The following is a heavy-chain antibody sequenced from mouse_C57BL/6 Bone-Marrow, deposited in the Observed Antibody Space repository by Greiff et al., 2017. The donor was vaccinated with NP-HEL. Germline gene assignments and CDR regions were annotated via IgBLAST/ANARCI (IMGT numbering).Heavy chain of an antibody. D-gene: IGHD1-1*01. CDR3: ARQDYYGSSLWGFAY. Sequence: VQLQESGAELARPGASVKLSCKASGYTFTSYGISWVKQRTGQGLEWIGEISPRSGNTYYNEKFKGKATLTADKSSSTAYMELRSLTSEDSAVYFCARQDYYGSSLWGFAYWGQGTLVTVSA. CDR2: ISPRSGNT. J-gene: IGHJ3*01. CDR1: GYTFTSYG. V-gene: IGHV1-81*01.